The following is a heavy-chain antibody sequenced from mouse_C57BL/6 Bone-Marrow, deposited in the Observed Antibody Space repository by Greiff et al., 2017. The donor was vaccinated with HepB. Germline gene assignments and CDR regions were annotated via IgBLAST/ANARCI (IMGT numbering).Heavy chain of an antibody. D-gene: IGHD1-1*01. CDR1: GFTFSDYY. Sequence: EVQRVESGGGLVQPGGSLKLSCAASGFTFSDYYMYWVRQTPEKRLEWVAYISNGGGSTYYPDTVKGRFTISRDNAKNTLYLQMSRLKSEDTAMYYCARHYYGSSYGGDYWGQGTSVTVSS. CDR3: ARHYYGSSYGGDY. CDR2: ISNGGGST. V-gene: IGHV5-12*01. J-gene: IGHJ4*01.